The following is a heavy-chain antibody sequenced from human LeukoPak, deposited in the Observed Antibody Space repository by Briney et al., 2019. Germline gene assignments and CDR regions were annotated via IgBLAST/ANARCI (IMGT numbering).Heavy chain of an antibody. CDR3: ATGGMVRNWFDP. V-gene: IGHV4-34*01. J-gene: IGHJ5*02. CDR2: INHSGST. D-gene: IGHD3-10*01. CDR1: GGSFTGYY. Sequence: SETLSLTCAVYGGSFTGYYWSWIRQPPGKGLEWIGEINHSGSTNYNPSLKRRVTISVDTSKNQFSLKLSSVTAADTAVYYCATGGMVRNWFDPWGQGTLVTVSS.